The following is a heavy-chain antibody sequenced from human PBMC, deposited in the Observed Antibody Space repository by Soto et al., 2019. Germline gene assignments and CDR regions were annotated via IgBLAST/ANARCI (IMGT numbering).Heavy chain of an antibody. D-gene: IGHD3-22*01. CDR1: GFTFSSFG. Sequence: EVQLVESGGGLVKPGGSLRLSCAASGFTFSSFGMNWVRQAPGKGLEWVSSISTGGTYIYYAESVKGRFTISRDNAKNPLYLQMNSLRAEDNAVYYCARDRDYYDTSGYYVHYFDYWGKGDLVTVSS. CDR2: ISTGGTYI. J-gene: IGHJ4*02. V-gene: IGHV3-21*01. CDR3: ARDRDYYDTSGYYVHYFDY.